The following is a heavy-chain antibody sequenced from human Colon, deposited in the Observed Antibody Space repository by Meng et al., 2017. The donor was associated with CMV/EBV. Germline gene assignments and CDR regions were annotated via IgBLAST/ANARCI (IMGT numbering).Heavy chain of an antibody. V-gene: IGHV1-2*02. D-gene: IGHD5/OR15-5a*01. CDR3: TRGFSIIVSGNWFDP. Sequence: ASVKVSCKASGYTFTDYYMHWVRQAPGQGLEWMGWINANSGGTTPAQKFQGRVTMTRDTSISTAYMELSSLRSDDTAVYYCTRGFSIIVSGNWFDPWGQGTLVTVS. CDR1: GYTFTDYY. J-gene: IGHJ5*02. CDR2: INANSGGT.